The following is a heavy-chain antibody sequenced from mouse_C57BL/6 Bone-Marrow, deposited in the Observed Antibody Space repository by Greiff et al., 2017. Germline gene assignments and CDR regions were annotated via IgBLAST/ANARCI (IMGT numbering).Heavy chain of an antibody. J-gene: IGHJ3*01. V-gene: IGHV5-4*01. CDR2: ISDGGSYT. CDR1: GFTFSSYA. Sequence: EVQRVESGGGLVKPGGSLKLSCAASGFTFSSYAMSWVRQTPEKRLEWVATISDGGSYTYYPDNVKGRFTISRDNAKNNLYLQMSHLKSEDTAMYYCARDRVITTVVATPAGFAYWGQGTLVTVSA. CDR3: ARDRVITTVVATPAGFAY. D-gene: IGHD1-1*01.